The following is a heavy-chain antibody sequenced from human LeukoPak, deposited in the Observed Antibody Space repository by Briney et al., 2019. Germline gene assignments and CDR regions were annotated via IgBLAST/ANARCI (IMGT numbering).Heavy chain of an antibody. CDR2: LNPNSGNT. CDR3: ARQTPSSGDFDY. J-gene: IGHJ4*02. Sequence: ASVKVSCKASGYSFTGYFIHWVRQAPGQGLEWMGWLNPNSGNTGYAQKFQGRVTMTRNTSISTAYMELSSLRSEDTAVYYCARQTPSSGDFDYWGQGTLVTVSS. V-gene: IGHV1-8*02. D-gene: IGHD6-19*01. CDR1: GYSFTGYF.